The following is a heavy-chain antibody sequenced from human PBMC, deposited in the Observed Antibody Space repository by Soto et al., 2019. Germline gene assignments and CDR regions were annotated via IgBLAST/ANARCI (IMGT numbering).Heavy chain of an antibody. CDR3: VQSRCGGDWLQVYSSHYYYRWDV. Sequence: QITLKESGPTLVKPTQTLTLTCTFSGLSLRTTGVGVGWVRQPPGKALEWLALLYWDDDKHYSPSLESRLTITKATSEKQVVHTMVNLDTVDTATYYCVQSRCGGDWLQVYSSHYYYRWDVWGHGTTVTVSS. V-gene: IGHV2-5*02. CDR2: LYWDDDK. CDR1: GLSLRTTGVG. J-gene: IGHJ6*02. D-gene: IGHD2-21*02.